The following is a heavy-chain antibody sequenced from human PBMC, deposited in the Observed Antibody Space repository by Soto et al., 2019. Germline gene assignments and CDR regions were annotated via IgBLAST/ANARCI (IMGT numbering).Heavy chain of an antibody. Sequence: QVQLQQWGAGLLKPSETLSLTCAVYGGSFSGYYWSWIRQPPGKGLEWIGEINHSGSTNYNPSLKSGVTISVDTSKNQFSLKLSSVTAADTAVYYCARGGIVVVPAARRFDPWGQGTLVTVSS. V-gene: IGHV4-34*01. D-gene: IGHD2-2*01. J-gene: IGHJ5*02. CDR2: INHSGST. CDR3: ARGGIVVVPAARRFDP. CDR1: GGSFSGYY.